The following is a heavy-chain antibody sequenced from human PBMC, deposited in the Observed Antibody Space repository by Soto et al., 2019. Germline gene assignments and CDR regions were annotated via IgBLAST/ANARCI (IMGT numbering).Heavy chain of an antibody. CDR3: ARDRTIFGLGWHYGMAV. V-gene: IGHV1-2*04. CDR1: GYTYTGYY. CDR2: INPNSGGT. J-gene: IGHJ6*02. D-gene: IGHD3-3*01. Sequence: ASVKVSCKASGYTYTGYYMHWVRQAPGQGLEWMGWINPNSGGTNYAQKFQGWVTMTRDTSISTAYMELSRLRSDDTAVYYCARDRTIFGLGWHYGMAVWGQGTTVTVSS.